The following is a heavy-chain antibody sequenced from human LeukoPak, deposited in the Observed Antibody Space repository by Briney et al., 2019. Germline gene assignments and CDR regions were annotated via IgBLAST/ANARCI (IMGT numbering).Heavy chain of an antibody. V-gene: IGHV4-39*07. CDR1: GGSISSSRYY. Sequence: SETLSLTCSVSGGSISSSRYYWGWIRQPPGKGLEWIGSIYYSGSTYYNPSLKSRVTISVDTSKNQFSLKLSSVTAADTAVYYCARATGGSSSWYLVWFDPWGQGTLVTVSS. CDR3: ARATGGSSSWYLVWFDP. J-gene: IGHJ5*02. D-gene: IGHD6-13*01. CDR2: IYYSGST.